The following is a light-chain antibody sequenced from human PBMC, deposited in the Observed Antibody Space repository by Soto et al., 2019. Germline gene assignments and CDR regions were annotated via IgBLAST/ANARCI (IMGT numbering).Light chain of an antibody. V-gene: IGLV1-44*01. Sequence: QSVLTQPPSASGTPGQSVTLSCSGSTSNIGSNAVNWYQQIPGTAPKLLIYKNNQRPSGVPDRFSGSKFGTSASLAISGLQSEDEADYHCAAWDDSLHGVAFGGGTQLTV. CDR3: AAWDDSLHGVA. J-gene: IGLJ3*02. CDR2: KNN. CDR1: TSNIGSNA.